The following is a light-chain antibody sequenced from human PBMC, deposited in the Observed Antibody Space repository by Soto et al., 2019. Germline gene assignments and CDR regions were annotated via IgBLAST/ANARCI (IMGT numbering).Light chain of an antibody. CDR3: SSYTRSSTLV. V-gene: IGLV2-14*01. CDR1: SSDVGGYNY. Sequence: QSALTQPASVPGSPGQSITISCTGTSSDVGGYNYVSWYQQHPGKAPKLMIYDVSNRPSGVSNRFSGSKSGNTASLTISGLQAEDEADYYCSSYTRSSTLVFGGGTQLTVL. CDR2: DVS. J-gene: IGLJ2*01.